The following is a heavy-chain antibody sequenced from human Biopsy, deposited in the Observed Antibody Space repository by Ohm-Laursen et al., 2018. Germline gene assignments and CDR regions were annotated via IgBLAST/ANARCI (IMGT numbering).Heavy chain of an antibody. V-gene: IGHV4-59*08. CDR2: ISNSGNT. D-gene: IGHD2-15*01. CDR1: GDSINSSY. Sequence: SDTLSLTCTVSGDSINSSYWSWIRQAPGKGLEWIGFISNSGNTNYNPSLKSRVTISADTSKNQFSLKLGSVTVADTAVFYCARRGSGGRSFDYWGQGPLVTVSS. CDR3: ARRGSGGRSFDY. J-gene: IGHJ4*02.